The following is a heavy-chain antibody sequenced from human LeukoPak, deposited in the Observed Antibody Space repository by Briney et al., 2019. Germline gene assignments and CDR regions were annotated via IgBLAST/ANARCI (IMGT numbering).Heavy chain of an antibody. Sequence: KNGESLKISCKGSGYSFTSCWIGWVRQMPGKGLEWMGIIYPGDSDTRYSPSFQGQVTISADKSISTAYLQWSSLKASDTAMYYCARQRAHLHNWFDPWGQGTLVTVSS. J-gene: IGHJ5*02. CDR1: GYSFTSCW. CDR3: ARQRAHLHNWFDP. V-gene: IGHV5-51*01. CDR2: IYPGDSDT.